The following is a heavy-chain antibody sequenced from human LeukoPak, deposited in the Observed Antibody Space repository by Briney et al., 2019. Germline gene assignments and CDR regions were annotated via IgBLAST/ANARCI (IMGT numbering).Heavy chain of an antibody. CDR2: IYSGGST. Sequence: PGGSLRLSCAASGFTVSSNYMSWVRQAPGKGLEWVSVIYSGGSTYYADSVKGRFTISRDNSKNTLYLQMNSLRAEDTAVYYCATSSSWYGRPFDYWGQGTLVTVSS. D-gene: IGHD6-13*01. V-gene: IGHV3-53*01. CDR1: GFTVSSNY. CDR3: ATSSSWYGRPFDY. J-gene: IGHJ4*02.